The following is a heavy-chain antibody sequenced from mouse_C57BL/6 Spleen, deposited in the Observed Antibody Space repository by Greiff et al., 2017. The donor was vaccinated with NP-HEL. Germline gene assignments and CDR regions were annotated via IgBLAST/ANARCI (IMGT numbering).Heavy chain of an antibody. V-gene: IGHV1-82*01. CDR2: IYPGDGDT. CDR1: GYAFSSSW. Sequence: QVQLQQPGPELVKPGASVKISCKASGYAFSSSWMNWVKQRPGKGLEWIGRIYPGDGDTNYNGKFKGKATLTADKSSSTAYMQLSSLTSEDSAVYFCARKASYSNDLDYGGQGTTLTVSS. J-gene: IGHJ2*01. CDR3: ARKASYSNDLDY. D-gene: IGHD2-12*01.